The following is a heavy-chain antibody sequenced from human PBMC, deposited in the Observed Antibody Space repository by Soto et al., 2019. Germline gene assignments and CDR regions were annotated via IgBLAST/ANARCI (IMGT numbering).Heavy chain of an antibody. Sequence: SETLSLTCTVSGGSISSGDFYWSWIRQAPGKGLEWIGYIYYSGSTYYNPSLKSRVTISVDTSKSQFSLNLISVTAANTAVYYCARCASSWPYGMDVWGQGTTVTVSS. D-gene: IGHD6-13*01. CDR2: IYYSGST. J-gene: IGHJ6*02. CDR1: GGSISSGDFY. V-gene: IGHV4-30-4*01. CDR3: ARCASSWPYGMDV.